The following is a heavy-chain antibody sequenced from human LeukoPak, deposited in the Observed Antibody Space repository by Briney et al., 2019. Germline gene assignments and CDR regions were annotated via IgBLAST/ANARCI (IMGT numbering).Heavy chain of an antibody. J-gene: IGHJ4*02. CDR2: ISSSSSTI. CDR1: GFTFSSYS. V-gene: IGHV3-48*01. Sequence: PGGSLRLSCAASGFTFSSYSMNWVRQAPGKGLEWVSYISSSSSTIYYADSVKGRFTISRDNAKNSLYLQMNSLRAEDTAVYYCARVLMTINYDSGDTLDYWGQGTLVTVSS. D-gene: IGHD4-17*01. CDR3: ARVLMTINYDSGDTLDY.